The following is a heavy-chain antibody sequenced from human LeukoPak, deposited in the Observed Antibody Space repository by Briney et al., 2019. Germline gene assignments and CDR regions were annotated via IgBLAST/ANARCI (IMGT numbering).Heavy chain of an antibody. CDR2: INHSGST. J-gene: IGHJ4*02. D-gene: IGHD3-3*01. CDR3: ARGPVSIFGVVSARFFDY. Sequence: SETLSLTCAVYGGCFSGNYWSWIRQPPGKGLEWIGEINHSGSTNYNPSLKSRVTISVDTSKNQFSLKLSSVTAADTAVYYCARGPVSIFGVVSARFFDYWGQGTLVTVSS. CDR1: GGCFSGNY. V-gene: IGHV4-34*01.